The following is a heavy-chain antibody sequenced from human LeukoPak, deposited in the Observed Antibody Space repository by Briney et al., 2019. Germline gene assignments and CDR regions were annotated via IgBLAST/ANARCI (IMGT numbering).Heavy chain of an antibody. CDR2: ISWNSGSI. V-gene: IGHV3-9*01. CDR3: AKDMGGYYGSGTRFDP. D-gene: IGHD3-10*01. CDR1: GFTFDDYA. Sequence: PGGSLRLSCAASGFTFDDYAMHWVRQAPGKGLEWVSGISWNSGSIGYADSVKGRFTISRDNAKNSLYLQMNSLRAEDTALYYCAKDMGGYYGSGTRFDPWGQGTLVTVSS. J-gene: IGHJ5*02.